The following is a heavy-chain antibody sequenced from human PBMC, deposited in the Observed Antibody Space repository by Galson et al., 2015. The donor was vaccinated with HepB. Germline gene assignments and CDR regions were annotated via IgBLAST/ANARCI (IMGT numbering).Heavy chain of an antibody. V-gene: IGHV4-59*01. CDR1: GGSIRSYY. D-gene: IGHD3-22*01. Sequence: SETLCLTCTVSGGSIRSYYWSWIRQPPGKGLEWIGYIYYTGSTNYNPSLKSRVTISVDTSKSQFSLKLRSVTAADTAVYYCARRKGSPTFYDDSSGYYYYMDVWGRGTTVTVSS. CDR3: ARRKGSPTFYDDSSGYYYYMDV. J-gene: IGHJ6*03. CDR2: IYYTGST.